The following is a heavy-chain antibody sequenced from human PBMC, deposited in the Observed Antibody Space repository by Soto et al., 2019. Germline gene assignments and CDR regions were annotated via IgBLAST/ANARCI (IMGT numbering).Heavy chain of an antibody. CDR1: GPSISSSY. CDR2: VYYSGST. V-gene: IGHV4-59*01. CDR3: ARDTTPSL. D-gene: IGHD1-1*01. Sequence: SETLSLTCTVSGPSISSSYWSWIRQPPGKGLEWIGYVYYSGSTNYNPSLKSRVTISVDTSKNQFSLKLSSVTAADTAMYYCARDTTPSLWGQGTLVTVS. J-gene: IGHJ4*02.